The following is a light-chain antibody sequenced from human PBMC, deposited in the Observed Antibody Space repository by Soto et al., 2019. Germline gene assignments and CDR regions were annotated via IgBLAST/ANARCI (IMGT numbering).Light chain of an antibody. J-gene: IGKJ2*02. CDR1: QSINTW. Sequence: DIQMTQSPSTLSASVGDRVTITCRASQSINTWLAWYQHKPGKAPKLLIYKASSLEGGVPSRFSGRGSGTEFTLTISSLKPDDFATYYCQQYDTYSRTFGQGTKVETK. CDR2: KAS. CDR3: QQYDTYSRT. V-gene: IGKV1-5*03.